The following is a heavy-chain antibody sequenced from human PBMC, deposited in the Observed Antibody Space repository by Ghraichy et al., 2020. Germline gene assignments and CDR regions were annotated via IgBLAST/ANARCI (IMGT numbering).Heavy chain of an antibody. CDR2: INHSGST. J-gene: IGHJ5*02. CDR3: ASINPFDP. Sequence: SETLSLTCAVYGGSFSGYYWSWIRQPPGKGLEWIGEINHSGSTNYNPSLKSRVTISVDTSKNQFSLKLSSVTAADTAVYYCASINPFDPWGQGTLVTVSS. CDR1: GGSFSGYY. V-gene: IGHV4-34*01.